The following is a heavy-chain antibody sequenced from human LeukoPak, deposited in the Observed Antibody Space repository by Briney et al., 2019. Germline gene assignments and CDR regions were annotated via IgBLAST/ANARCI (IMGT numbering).Heavy chain of an antibody. V-gene: IGHV3-23*01. CDR2: ISGSGGST. Sequence: GGSLRLFCAASGFTFSSYSMIWVRQAPGKGLEGVSAISGSGGSTYYADFVKGRFTISRDNSKNTLYLQMNSLRAEDSAVYCCAKDHNYSSGSCYDIWGQGTMVTVSS. D-gene: IGHD6-19*01. CDR3: AKDHNYSSGSCYDI. CDR1: GFTFSSYS. J-gene: IGHJ3*02.